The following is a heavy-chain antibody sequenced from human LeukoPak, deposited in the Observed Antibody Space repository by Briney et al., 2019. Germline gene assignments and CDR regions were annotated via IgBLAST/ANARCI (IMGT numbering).Heavy chain of an antibody. CDR1: GGSISSYY. CDR2: IYATGST. Sequence: SETLSLTCTVSGGSISSYYRSWIRQPPGKGLEWIGYIYATGSTNYNPSLKSRVTISVDTSKNQFSLNLRSVTAADTAVYYCARHGSVRSPLGPWGQGTLVTVSS. D-gene: IGHD3-10*01. J-gene: IGHJ5*02. V-gene: IGHV4-4*09. CDR3: ARHGSVRSPLGP.